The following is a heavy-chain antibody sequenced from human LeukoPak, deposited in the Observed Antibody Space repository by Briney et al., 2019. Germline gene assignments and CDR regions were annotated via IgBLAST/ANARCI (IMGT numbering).Heavy chain of an antibody. CDR1: GGSLSGYY. V-gene: IGHV4-34*01. CDR3: ARHLRWRTSFSPFDY. Sequence: PETLSLTCAVYGGSLSGYYWSWIRQPLGKGLEWIGEINHSENTDYNPSLKSRVTISVDTSKNQLSLKLSSVTAADTAVYYCARHLRWRTSFSPFDYWGQGTLVTVSS. D-gene: IGHD3/OR15-3a*01. J-gene: IGHJ4*02. CDR2: INHSENT.